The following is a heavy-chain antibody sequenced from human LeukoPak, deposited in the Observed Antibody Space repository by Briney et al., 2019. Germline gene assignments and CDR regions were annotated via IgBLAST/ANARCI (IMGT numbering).Heavy chain of an antibody. CDR1: GYTFTSYG. V-gene: IGHV1-18*04. J-gene: IGHJ4*02. CDR2: ISAYNGNT. CDR3: ARDGWRAVAPRGPFDY. Sequence: ASVKVSCKASGYTFTSYGISWVRQAPGQGLEWMGWISAYNGNTNYAQKLQGRVTMTTGTSTSTAYMELRSLRSDDTAVYYCARDGWRAVAPRGPFDYWGQGTLVTVSS. D-gene: IGHD6-19*01.